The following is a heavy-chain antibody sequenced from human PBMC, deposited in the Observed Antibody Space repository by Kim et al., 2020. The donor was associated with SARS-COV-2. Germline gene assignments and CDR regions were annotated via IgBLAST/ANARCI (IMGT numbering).Heavy chain of an antibody. CDR1: GFTFSDYY. V-gene: IGHV3-11*04. CDR3: ARDGDGYNYGDS. D-gene: IGHD5-12*01. Sequence: GGSLRLSCVASGFTFSDYYMSWIRQAPGKGLEWISYISTSGSTTNYADSVKGRFTISRDDAENSLYLQMNSLRAEDTAVYYCARDGDGYNYGDSWGQGTLVTVSS. CDR2: ISTSGSTT. J-gene: IGHJ4*02.